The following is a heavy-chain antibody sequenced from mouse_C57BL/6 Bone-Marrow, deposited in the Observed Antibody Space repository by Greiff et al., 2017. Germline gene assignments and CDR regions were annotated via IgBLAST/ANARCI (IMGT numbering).Heavy chain of an antibody. CDR3: AIDLITTVVAY. J-gene: IGHJ2*01. V-gene: IGHV1-74*01. CDR1: GYTFTSYW. CDR2: IHPSDSDT. D-gene: IGHD1-1*01. Sequence: QVQLQQPGAELVKPGASVKVSCKASGYTFTSYWMHWVKQRPGQGLEWIGRIHPSDSDTNYNQKFKGKATLTVDKSSSTAYMQLSSLTSEDSAVYYCAIDLITTVVAYGGQGTTLTVSS.